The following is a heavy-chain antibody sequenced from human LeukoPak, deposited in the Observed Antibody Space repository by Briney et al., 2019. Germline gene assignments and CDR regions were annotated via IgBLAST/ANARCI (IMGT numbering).Heavy chain of an antibody. V-gene: IGHV4-39*07. Sequence: SETLSLTCTVSGGSISSSSYYWGWIRQPPGKGLEWIGSIYYSGSTYYNPSLKSRVTISVDTSKNQFSLKLSSVTAADTAVYYCARSIFRQQLVRPFDYWGQETLVTVSS. J-gene: IGHJ4*02. CDR3: ARSIFRQQLVRPFDY. CDR1: GGSISSSSYY. CDR2: IYYSGST. D-gene: IGHD6-13*01.